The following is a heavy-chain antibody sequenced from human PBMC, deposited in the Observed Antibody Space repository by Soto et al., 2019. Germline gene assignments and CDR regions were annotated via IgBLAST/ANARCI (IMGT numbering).Heavy chain of an antibody. CDR3: ARDSPLGYCSGGSCNWFDP. Sequence: ASVKVSCKASGYTFTGYYMHWVRQAPGQGLEWMGWINPNSGGTNYAQKFQGWVTMTRDTSISTAYMELSRLRSDDTAVYYCARDSPLGYCSGGSCNWFDPWGQG. D-gene: IGHD2-15*01. V-gene: IGHV1-2*04. CDR1: GYTFTGYY. CDR2: INPNSGGT. J-gene: IGHJ5*02.